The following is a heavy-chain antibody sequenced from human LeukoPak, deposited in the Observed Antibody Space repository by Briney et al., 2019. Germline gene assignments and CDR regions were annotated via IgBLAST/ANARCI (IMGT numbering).Heavy chain of an antibody. CDR3: ATEMEQ. D-gene: IGHD1/OR15-1a*01. J-gene: IGHJ4*02. CDR2: INFSGGST. Sequence: ASVKVSCKASGGTFSSYAISWVRQAPGQGLEWMGIINFSGGSTSYAQKFQGRVTMTRDTSTSTVYMELSSLRSEDTAVYYCATEMEQWGQGTLVTVSS. CDR1: GGTFSSYA. V-gene: IGHV1-46*01.